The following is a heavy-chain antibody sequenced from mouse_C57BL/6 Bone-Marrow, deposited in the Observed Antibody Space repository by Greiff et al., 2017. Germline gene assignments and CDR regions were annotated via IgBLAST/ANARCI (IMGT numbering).Heavy chain of an antibody. J-gene: IGHJ2*01. Sequence: VQLKESGTVLARPGASVKMSCKTSGYTFTSYWMHWVKQRPGQGLEWIGAIYPGNSDTSYNQQFKGKAKLTAVTSASTAYMELSSLTNEDAAVYYCTDYDGYGDYFDYWGQGTTLTVSS. D-gene: IGHD2-3*01. CDR1: GYTFTSYW. CDR2: IYPGNSDT. CDR3: TDYDGYGDYFDY. V-gene: IGHV1-5*01.